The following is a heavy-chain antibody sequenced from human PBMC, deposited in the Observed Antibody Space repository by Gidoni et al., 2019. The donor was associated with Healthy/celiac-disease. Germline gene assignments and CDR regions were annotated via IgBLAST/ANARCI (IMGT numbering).Heavy chain of an antibody. V-gene: IGHV4-34*01. CDR1: GGSFSGYY. CDR3: ARHFWFDP. D-gene: IGHD3-3*02. Sequence: QVQLQQWGAGLLKPSETLSLTCAVYGGSFSGYYWSWIRQPPGKGLEWIGEINHSGSTNYNPSLKSRVTISVDTSKNQFSLKLSSVTAADTAVYYCARHFWFDPWGQGTLVTVSS. CDR2: INHSGST. J-gene: IGHJ5*02.